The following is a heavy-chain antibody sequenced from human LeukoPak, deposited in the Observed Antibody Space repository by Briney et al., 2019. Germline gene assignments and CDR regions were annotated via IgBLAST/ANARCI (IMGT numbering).Heavy chain of an antibody. CDR1: GDSVSSNSAT. CDR2: TYYRSKWY. Sequence: SQTLSLTCAISGDSVSSNSATWTWIRQSPSRGLEWLGRTYYRSKWYNAESVKSRITINPDASRNQFSLQVNSVTPEDTAVYYCARGSSSNSWYFDYWGQGTLVAVSS. D-gene: IGHD6-13*01. CDR3: ARGSSSNSWYFDY. J-gene: IGHJ4*02. V-gene: IGHV6-1*01.